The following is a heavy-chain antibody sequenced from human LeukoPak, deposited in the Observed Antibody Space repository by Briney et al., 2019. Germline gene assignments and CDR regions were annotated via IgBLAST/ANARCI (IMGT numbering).Heavy chain of an antibody. CDR1: GFTFSNYA. CDR2: IIDSDGNT. Sequence: PGGSLRLSCAASGFTFSNYAMNWVRRAPGKGLEWVSTIIDSDGNTYYADSVRGRFTVSRDNSKNTLYLQMNSLKNEDTAVYYCVRAWAAGKHYVGYWGQGTLVTVSS. CDR3: VRAWAAGKHYVGY. V-gene: IGHV3-23*01. D-gene: IGHD2-15*01. J-gene: IGHJ4*02.